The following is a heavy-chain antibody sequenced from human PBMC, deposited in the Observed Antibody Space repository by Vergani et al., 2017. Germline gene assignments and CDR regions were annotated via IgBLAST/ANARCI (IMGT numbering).Heavy chain of an antibody. Sequence: QVQLVQSGAEVKKPGSSVQVSCKASGGTFSSYAISWVRQAPGQGLEWMGRIIPIFGTANYAQQFQGRVTITADESTSTAYMELTSLRSQDTAVYYCARDPRGYCGDPEDYYYGMDVWGQGTTVTVSS. CDR3: ARDPRGYCGDPEDYYYGMDV. CDR2: IIPIFGTA. J-gene: IGHJ6*02. V-gene: IGHV1-69*13. CDR1: GGTFSSYA. D-gene: IGHD2-21*01.